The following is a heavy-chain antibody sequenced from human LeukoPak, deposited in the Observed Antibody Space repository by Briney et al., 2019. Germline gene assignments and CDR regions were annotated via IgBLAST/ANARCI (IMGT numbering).Heavy chain of an antibody. CDR1: GFTFSSYE. Sequence: PGGSLRLSCAASGFTFSSYEMNWVRQAPGKGLEWVSYISSSGSTIYYADSVKGRFTISRDNSRNTLYLQMNTLRAEDTAVYFCAKSPVSSCRGSFCYPFDYWGQGNLVTVSS. V-gene: IGHV3-48*03. J-gene: IGHJ4*02. CDR3: AKSPVSSCRGSFCYPFDY. CDR2: ISSSGSTI. D-gene: IGHD2-15*01.